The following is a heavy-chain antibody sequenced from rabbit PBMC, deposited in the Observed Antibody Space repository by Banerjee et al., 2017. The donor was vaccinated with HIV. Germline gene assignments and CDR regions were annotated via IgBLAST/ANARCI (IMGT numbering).Heavy chain of an antibody. V-gene: IGHV1S45*01. D-gene: IGHD1-1*01. CDR2: IYTGGSST. J-gene: IGHJ4*01. CDR3: ARDPLYISTSAFNL. Sequence: QEQLVESGGGLVQPEGSLTLTCTASGFSFSSSYYMCWVRQAPGKGLEWIGCIYTGGSSTYYASWAKGRFTISKTSSTTVTLQMTSLTAADTATYYCARDPLYISTSAFNLWGQGTLVTVS. CDR1: GFSFSSSYY.